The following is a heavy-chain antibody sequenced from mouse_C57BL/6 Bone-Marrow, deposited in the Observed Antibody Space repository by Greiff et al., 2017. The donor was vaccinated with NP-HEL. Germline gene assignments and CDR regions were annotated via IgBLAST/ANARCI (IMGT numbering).Heavy chain of an antibody. Sequence: EVKLMESGGGLVQPGGSMKLSCAASGFTFSDAWMDWVRQSPEKGLEWVAEIRNKANNHATYYAESVKGRFTISRDDSKSSVYLQMNSLRAEDTGIYYCTRGGYDYDEGNYFDYWGQGTTLTVSS. V-gene: IGHV6-6*01. D-gene: IGHD2-4*01. CDR2: IRNKANNHAT. CDR3: TRGGYDYDEGNYFDY. CDR1: GFTFSDAW. J-gene: IGHJ2*01.